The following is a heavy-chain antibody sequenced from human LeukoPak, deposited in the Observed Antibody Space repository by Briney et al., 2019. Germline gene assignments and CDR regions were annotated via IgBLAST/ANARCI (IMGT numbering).Heavy chain of an antibody. CDR2: IYYSGST. V-gene: IGHV4-31*03. J-gene: IGHJ3*02. Sequence: PSQTLSLTCTVSGGSISSGGYYWSWIRQHPGKGLEWIGYIYYSGSTYYNPSLKSRVTTSVDTSKNQFSLKLSSVTAADTAVYYCARTYDHDAFDIWGQGTMVTVSS. CDR3: ARTYDHDAFDI. CDR1: GGSISSGGYY. D-gene: IGHD3-16*01.